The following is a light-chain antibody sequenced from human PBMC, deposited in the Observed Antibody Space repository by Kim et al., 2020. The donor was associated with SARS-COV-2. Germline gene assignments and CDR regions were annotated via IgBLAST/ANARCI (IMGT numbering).Light chain of an antibody. CDR3: QAWDSSTAV. CDR2: QHT. CDR1: KLGDKY. V-gene: IGLV3-1*01. Sequence: SYELTQPPSVSVSPGQTASITCSGSKLGDKYAYWYQKKPGQSPILVIYQHTKRPSGISQRFSGSSFGNTATLTIGRAQTMDEADYYCQAWDSSTAVFGGGTKLTVL. J-gene: IGLJ3*02.